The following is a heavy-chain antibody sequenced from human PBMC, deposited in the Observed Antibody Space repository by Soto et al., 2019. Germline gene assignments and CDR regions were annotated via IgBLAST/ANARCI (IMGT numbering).Heavy chain of an antibody. Sequence: QVQLQESGPGLVKPSETLSLTCTVSGGSISSYYWSWIRQPPGKGLEWIGYIYYSGSTNYNPSLKSRVTISVDTSKNQFSLKLSSVTAADTAVYYCARDGVPGIAAAGWFDPWGQGTLVTVSS. V-gene: IGHV4-59*01. J-gene: IGHJ5*02. CDR2: IYYSGST. CDR3: ARDGVPGIAAAGWFDP. D-gene: IGHD6-13*01. CDR1: GGSISSYY.